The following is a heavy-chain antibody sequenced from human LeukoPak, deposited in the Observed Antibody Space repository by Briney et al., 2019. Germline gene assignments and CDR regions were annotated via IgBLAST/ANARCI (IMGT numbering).Heavy chain of an antibody. CDR3: ARETRADDTMYNY. J-gene: IGHJ4*02. V-gene: IGHV1-18*01. D-gene: IGHD3-22*01. CDR1: GYTFTSYG. Sequence: ASVTVSFKASGYTFTSYGISWVRQAPGQGLEWMGWLSAYNGNTNYAQKLQGRVIMTTDTSTSTAYMERRSRRSDDTAVYYCARETRADDTMYNYWGQGTLGTVSS. CDR2: LSAYNGNT.